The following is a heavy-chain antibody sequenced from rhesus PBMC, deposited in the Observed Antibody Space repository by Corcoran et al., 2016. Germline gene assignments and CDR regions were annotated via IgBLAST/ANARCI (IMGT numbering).Heavy chain of an antibody. J-gene: IGHJ4*01. CDR1: GDSISSGSD. V-gene: IGHV4-76*01. CDR2: INVSSRTT. Sequence: QVQLQESVPGVVKPSETLSLPCAVPGDSISSGSDWSWIRQPPGRGLEWIGYINVSSRTTTYNPSLKNRVTISKDASKNQFSLRLSSVTAADTAVYYCARDRIFGLVNDVDDWGQGVLVTVSS. D-gene: IGHD3-3*01. CDR3: ARDRIFGLVNDVDD.